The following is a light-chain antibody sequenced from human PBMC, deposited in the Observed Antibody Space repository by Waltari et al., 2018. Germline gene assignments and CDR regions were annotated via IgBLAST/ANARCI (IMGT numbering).Light chain of an antibody. V-gene: IGLV1-44*01. CDR3: AAWDDSLNAWM. CDR2: NNH. CDR1: SPNVGPNY. J-gene: IGLJ3*02. Sequence: QSVLTQPPSTSGTPGQRVTISCSGSSPNVGPNYVSWYQQLPGTAPTLLLYNNHRRPAGVPDRLSGSKSGTSASLAIIGLQSEDEADYYCAAWDDSLNAWMFGGGTKLTVL.